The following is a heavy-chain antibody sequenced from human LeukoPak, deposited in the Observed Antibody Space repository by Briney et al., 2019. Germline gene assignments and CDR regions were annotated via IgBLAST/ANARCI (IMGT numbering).Heavy chain of an antibody. CDR3: AKEGGSSTWYDGWFDP. V-gene: IGHV3-21*04. J-gene: IGHJ5*02. CDR2: ISSSSSSI. Sequence: PGGSLRLSCAASGFTFSSSDMDWVRQAPGKGLEWVSSISSSSSSIYYTDSVKGRFTISRDTSKNTLYLQMNTLRAEDTAVYYCAKEGGSSTWYDGWFDPWGQGTLVTVSS. D-gene: IGHD6-13*01. CDR1: GFTFSSSD.